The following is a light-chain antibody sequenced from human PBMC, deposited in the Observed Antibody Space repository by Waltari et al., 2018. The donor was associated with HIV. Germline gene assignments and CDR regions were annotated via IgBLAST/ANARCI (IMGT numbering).Light chain of an antibody. J-gene: IGLJ2*01. CDR3: AAWDDGLSGVI. CDR2: GNN. V-gene: IGLV1-47*01. Sequence: QPVLSQAPSASGAPGQRTVIPGHGNLSNIGRPALSWYQHSPGRAPRLLIDGNNERPSEVPDRFSGSKSGSSASLAISGLQSEDEGDYFCAAWDDGLSGVIFGGGTRLTV. CDR1: LSNIGRPA.